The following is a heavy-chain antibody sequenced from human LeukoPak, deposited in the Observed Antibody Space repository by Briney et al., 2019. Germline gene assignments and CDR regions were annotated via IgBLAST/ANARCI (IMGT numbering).Heavy chain of an antibody. CDR3: ARSFRYYSNYPFDY. D-gene: IGHD4-11*01. Sequence: SETLSLTCTVSGGSISSYYWSWIRQPPGKGLEWIGYIYYSGSTNYNPSLKGRVTISVDTSKNQFSLKLSSVTAADTAVYYCARSFRYYSNYPFDYWGQGTLVTVSS. V-gene: IGHV4-59*01. CDR2: IYYSGST. J-gene: IGHJ4*02. CDR1: GGSISSYY.